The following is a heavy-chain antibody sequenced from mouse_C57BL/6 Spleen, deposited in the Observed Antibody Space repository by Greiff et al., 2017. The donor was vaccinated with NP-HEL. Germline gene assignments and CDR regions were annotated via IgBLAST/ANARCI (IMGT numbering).Heavy chain of an antibody. D-gene: IGHD2-4*01. Sequence: EVQVVESGPVLVKPGASVKMSCKASGYTFTDYYMNWVKQSHGKSLEWIGVINPYNGGTSYNQKFKGKATLTVDKSSSTAYMELNSLTSEDSAVYYCASEGDYDLYWGQGTTLTVSS. V-gene: IGHV1-19*01. J-gene: IGHJ2*01. CDR3: ASEGDYDLY. CDR1: GYTFTDYY. CDR2: INPYNGGT.